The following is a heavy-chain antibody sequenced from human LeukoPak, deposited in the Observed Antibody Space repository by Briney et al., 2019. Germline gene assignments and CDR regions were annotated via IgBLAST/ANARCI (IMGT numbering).Heavy chain of an antibody. D-gene: IGHD5-12*01. J-gene: IGHJ3*02. CDR3: ARISEVGLRLRGYAFDI. V-gene: IGHV5-51*07. Sequence: GESLKISCKGSGYSFTSYWIGWVHQMPGKGLEWMGIIYPGDSDTRYSPSFQGQVTISADKSISTAYLQWSSLKASDTAMYYCARISEVGLRLRGYAFDIWGQGTMVTVSS. CDR2: IYPGDSDT. CDR1: GYSFTSYW.